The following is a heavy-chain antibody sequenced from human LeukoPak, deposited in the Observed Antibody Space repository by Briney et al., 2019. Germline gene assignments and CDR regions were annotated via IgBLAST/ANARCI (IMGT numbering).Heavy chain of an antibody. CDR2: ISGSGGST. CDR3: ASTYYDFWSGYYDYFDY. J-gene: IGHJ4*02. V-gene: IGHV3-23*01. CDR1: GFTFSSYA. Sequence: GGSLRLSCAASGFTFSSYAMSWVRQAPGKGLEWVSAISGSGGSTYYADSVKGRFTISRDNSKNTLYLQMNSLRAEDTAVYYCASTYYDFWSGYYDYFDYWGQGTLVTVSS. D-gene: IGHD3-3*01.